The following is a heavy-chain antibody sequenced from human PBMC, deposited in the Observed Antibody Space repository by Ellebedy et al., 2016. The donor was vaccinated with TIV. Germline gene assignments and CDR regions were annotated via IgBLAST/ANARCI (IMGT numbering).Heavy chain of an antibody. J-gene: IGHJ4*02. CDR2: IEFDGSSE. V-gene: IGHV3-30*02. CDR1: GFSFSHYG. CDR3: ARKNSTWSADY. Sequence: PGGSLRLSCAASGFSFSHYGMHWVRQAPGQGLQSVTCIEFDGSSEDYADSVKGRFTISRDNSKNTLHLQMNSLRREDTAIYYCARKNSTWSADYWGQGTPVTVSS. D-gene: IGHD2-15*01.